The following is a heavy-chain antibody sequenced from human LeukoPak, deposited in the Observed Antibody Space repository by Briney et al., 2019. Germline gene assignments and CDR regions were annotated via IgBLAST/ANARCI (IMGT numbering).Heavy chain of an antibody. CDR2: IWYDGSNK. CDR3: ATPYDSSGWDAFDI. D-gene: IGHD3-22*01. J-gene: IGHJ3*02. CDR1: GFTFSSYG. V-gene: IGHV3-33*01. Sequence: GRSLRLSCAASGFTFSSYGMHWVRQAPGKGLEWVAVIWYDGSNKYYADSVKGRFTISRHNSKNTLYLQMNSLRAEDTAVYYCATPYDSSGWDAFDIWGQGTMVTVSS.